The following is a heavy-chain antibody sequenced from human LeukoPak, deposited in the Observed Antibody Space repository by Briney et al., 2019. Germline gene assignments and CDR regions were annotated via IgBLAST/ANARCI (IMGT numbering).Heavy chain of an antibody. Sequence: GGSLRLSCAASGFTFSSYAMHWVRQAPGKGLEWVAVISYDGSNKYYADSVKGRFTISRDNSKNTLYLQMNSLRAEDTAVYYRARGGGLDVWGQGATVTVSS. CDR2: ISYDGSNK. J-gene: IGHJ6*02. V-gene: IGHV3-30*04. D-gene: IGHD3-16*01. CDR3: ARGGGLDV. CDR1: GFTFSSYA.